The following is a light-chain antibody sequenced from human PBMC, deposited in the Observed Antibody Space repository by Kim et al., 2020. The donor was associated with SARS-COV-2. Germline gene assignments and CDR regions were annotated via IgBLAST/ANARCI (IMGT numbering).Light chain of an antibody. Sequence: QSALTQPASVSGSPGQSITISCAGTSSDVGGYNYVSWYQQHPGKAPRVMIYDVNTRPSGISNRFSGSKSGNTASLTISGLQAEDEADYYCSSYTSSTTLVFGTGTKVTVL. CDR2: DVN. V-gene: IGLV2-14*03. J-gene: IGLJ1*01. CDR1: SSDVGGYNY. CDR3: SSYTSSTTLV.